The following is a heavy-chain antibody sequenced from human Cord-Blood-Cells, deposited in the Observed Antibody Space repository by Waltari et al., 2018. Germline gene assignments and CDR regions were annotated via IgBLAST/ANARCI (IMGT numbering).Heavy chain of an antibody. CDR1: GYHLTGCY. CDR3: ARVKRAVDAFDI. Sequence: QVQLVQSGAEVKKPGATVKVSGKDSGYHLTGCYMQGVRQAPGQGLEWMGWINPNSGGTNYAQKFQGRVTMTRDTSISTAYMELSRLRSDDTAVYYCARVKRAVDAFDIWGQGTMVTVSS. V-gene: IGHV1-2*02. J-gene: IGHJ3*02. D-gene: IGHD2-21*01. CDR2: INPNSGGT.